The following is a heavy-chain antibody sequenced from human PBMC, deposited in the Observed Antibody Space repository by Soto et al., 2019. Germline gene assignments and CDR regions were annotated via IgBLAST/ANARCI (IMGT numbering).Heavy chain of an antibody. CDR1: RYALASRY. J-gene: IGHJ5*02. CDR3: ARGPGSLRP. CDR2: INPNSGGT. V-gene: IGHV1-2*02. Sequence: CRESSRYALASRYRHWVRQAPGQGLEWMGWINPNSGGTNYAQKFQGRVTMTRDTSKNQFSLQLNSVTPDDTGIYYCARGPGSLRPWGQGILV. D-gene: IGHD1-1*01.